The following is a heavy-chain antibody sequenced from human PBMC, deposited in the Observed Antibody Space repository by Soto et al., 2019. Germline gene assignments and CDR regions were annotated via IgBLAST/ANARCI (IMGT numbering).Heavy chain of an antibody. D-gene: IGHD6-6*01. Sequence: GSLRLSCAASGFTFSSYVMHWVRQAPGKGLEWVAVISYDGSNKYYADSVKGRFTISRDNSKNTLYLQMNSLRAEDTAVYYCASQFEYSSPFDYWGQGTLVTVSS. J-gene: IGHJ4*02. CDR1: GFTFSSYV. V-gene: IGHV3-30-3*01. CDR3: ASQFEYSSPFDY. CDR2: ISYDGSNK.